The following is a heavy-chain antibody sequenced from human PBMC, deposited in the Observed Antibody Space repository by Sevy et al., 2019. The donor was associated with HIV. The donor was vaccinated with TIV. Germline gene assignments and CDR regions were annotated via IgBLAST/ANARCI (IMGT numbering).Heavy chain of an antibody. CDR1: GFAFRKFG. CDR2: VSYDGRNT. J-gene: IGHJ4*02. V-gene: IGHV3-30*18. CDR3: AKVGGGTSWAFNYLEY. D-gene: IGHD3-16*01. Sequence: GGSLRLSCVGSGFAFRKFGMHLVRQAPGKGLEWLSAVSYDGRNTDYSDFLKGRFTISRDNSKNTLYLDINSLRVEDTAVYFCAKVGGGTSWAFNYLEYWGRGTLVTVSS.